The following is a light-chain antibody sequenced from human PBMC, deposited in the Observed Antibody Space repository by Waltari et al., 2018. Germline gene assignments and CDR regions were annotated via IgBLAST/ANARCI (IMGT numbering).Light chain of an antibody. CDR3: QSYDSSLSVV. V-gene: IGLV1-40*01. CDR2: TNT. Sequence: QFVLTQPPSLSGAPGARVTLSCTGSSSHTRTGSDSHWYQQFPGTAPKLLIYTNTNRPSGVPDRFSGSKSGTSASLAITGLQPEDEAEYYCQSYDSSLSVVFGGGTKLTVL. CDR1: SSHTRTGSD. J-gene: IGLJ2*01.